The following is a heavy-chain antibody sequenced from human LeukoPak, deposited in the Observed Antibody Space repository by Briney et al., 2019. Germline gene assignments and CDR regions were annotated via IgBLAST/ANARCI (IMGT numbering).Heavy chain of an antibody. V-gene: IGHV1-2*02. CDR3: ARVTRDYDILTGYYNKYYFDH. CDR2: INPNSGGT. Sequence: ASVKVSCKASGYKFTGYYMHWVRQAPGQGLEWMGWINPNSGGTNYAQKFQGRVTMTRDTSISTAYMELSRLRSDDTAVYYCARVTRDYDILTGYYNKYYFDHWGQGTLVTVSS. D-gene: IGHD3-9*01. J-gene: IGHJ4*02. CDR1: GYKFTGYY.